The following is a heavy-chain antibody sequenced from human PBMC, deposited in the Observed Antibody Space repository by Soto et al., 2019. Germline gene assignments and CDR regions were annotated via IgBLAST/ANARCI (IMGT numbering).Heavy chain of an antibody. CDR2: IYSGGST. V-gene: IGHV3-66*01. Sequence: GGSLILSCAASGFTVSSNYMSWVRQAPGKGLEWVSVIYSGGSTYYADSVKGRFTISRDNSKNTLYLQMNSLRAEDTAVYYCARDPPLAAAGTHYFDYWGQGTLVTVSS. D-gene: IGHD6-13*01. CDR1: GFTVSSNY. CDR3: ARDPPLAAAGTHYFDY. J-gene: IGHJ4*02.